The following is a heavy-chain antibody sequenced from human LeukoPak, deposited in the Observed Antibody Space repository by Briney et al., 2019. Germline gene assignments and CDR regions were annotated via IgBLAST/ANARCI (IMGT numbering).Heavy chain of an antibody. CDR2: ISSRGSTI. Sequence: GGSLRLSCAASGFTFSYYYISWIRQAPGKGLEWVSYISSRGSTIYYADSVKGRFTIPRDNEKNSLYLKMNSLRAEDTAVYYCARVDCSGGSCSLGYWGQGTLVTVSS. V-gene: IGHV3-11*01. D-gene: IGHD2-15*01. CDR1: GFTFSYYY. J-gene: IGHJ4*02. CDR3: ARVDCSGGSCSLGY.